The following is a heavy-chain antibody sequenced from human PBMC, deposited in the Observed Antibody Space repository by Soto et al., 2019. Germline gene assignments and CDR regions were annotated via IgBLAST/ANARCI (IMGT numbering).Heavy chain of an antibody. Sequence: PGESLKISCKGSGYSFTSYWISWVRQMPGKGLEWMGRIDPSDSYTNYSPSFQGHVTISADKSISTAYLQWSSLKASDTAMYYCARQGMYYYDSSGYSHFDYWGQGTLVTVSS. J-gene: IGHJ4*02. V-gene: IGHV5-10-1*01. CDR1: GYSFTSYW. CDR3: ARQGMYYYDSSGYSHFDY. D-gene: IGHD3-22*01. CDR2: IDPSDSYT.